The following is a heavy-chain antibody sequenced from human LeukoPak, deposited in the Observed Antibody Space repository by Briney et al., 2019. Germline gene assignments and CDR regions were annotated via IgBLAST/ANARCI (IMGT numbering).Heavy chain of an antibody. CDR2: ISSSSSYT. V-gene: IGHV3-11*06. D-gene: IGHD6-19*01. Sequence: PGGSLRLSCAASGFTFSDYYMSWIRQAPGKGLEWVSYISSSSSYTNYADSVKGRFTISRDNAKNSLYLQMNSLRAEDTAAYYCARDIAVAGTDYYGMDVWGKGTTVTVSS. CDR3: ARDIAVAGTDYYGMDV. CDR1: GFTFSDYY. J-gene: IGHJ6*04.